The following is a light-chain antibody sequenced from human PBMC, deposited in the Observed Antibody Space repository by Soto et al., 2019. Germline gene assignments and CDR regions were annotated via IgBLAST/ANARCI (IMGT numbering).Light chain of an antibody. CDR2: EVS. CDR1: SSDVGAYNC. CDR3: SSYTSSSTYV. Sequence: QSVLTQPASVSGSPGQSISISCNGTSSDVGAYNCVSWYLQHPGKAPKLMIYEVSNRPSGVSNRFSGSKSGNTASLTISGLQAEDEADYYCSSYTSSSTYVFGTGTQLTVL. V-gene: IGLV2-14*01. J-gene: IGLJ1*01.